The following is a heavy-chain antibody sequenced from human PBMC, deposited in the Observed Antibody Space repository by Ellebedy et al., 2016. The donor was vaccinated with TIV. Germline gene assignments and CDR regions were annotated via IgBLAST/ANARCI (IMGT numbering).Heavy chain of an antibody. D-gene: IGHD4-17*01. Sequence: GESLKISCAVSGFILSDHDMDWVRQAPGKGLEWVGRTRNKPNNYTTEYAASVKGRFTISRDDSKNSLYLQMNSLKIEETAGYYCTGWRSGDPTWGQGTLVTVSS. V-gene: IGHV3-72*01. CDR1: GFILSDHD. CDR3: TGWRSGDPT. J-gene: IGHJ5*02. CDR2: TRNKPNNYTT.